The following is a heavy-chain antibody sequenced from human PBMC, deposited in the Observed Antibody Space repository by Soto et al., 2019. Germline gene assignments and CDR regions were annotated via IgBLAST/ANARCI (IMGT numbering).Heavy chain of an antibody. J-gene: IGHJ6*02. D-gene: IGHD2-8*02. CDR2: IYYSGST. Sequence: SETLSLTCTVSGGSVSSGSYYWSWIRQPPGKGLEWIGYIYYSGSTNYNPSLKSRVTISVDTSKNQFSLKLSSVTAADTAVYYCARDYTGGNDYYYYGMDVWGQGTTVTAP. CDR1: GGSVSSGSYY. V-gene: IGHV4-61*01. CDR3: ARDYTGGNDYYYYGMDV.